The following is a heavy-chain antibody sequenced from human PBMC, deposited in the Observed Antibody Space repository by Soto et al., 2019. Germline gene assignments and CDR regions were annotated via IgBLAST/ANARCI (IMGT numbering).Heavy chain of an antibody. V-gene: IGHV3-33*01. D-gene: IGHD1-1*01. CDR2: ISPK. CDR1: GFSFRTYG. J-gene: IGHJ3*01. Sequence: GGSLRLSCAVSGFSFRTYGFHWVRQPPGKGLQWVAVISPKGHSDSVEGRFTISRDNSKDTLYLQMNNLRAEDTAVYYCARDDAFANENAFDLWGHGTKVTVSS. CDR3: ARDDAFANENAFDL.